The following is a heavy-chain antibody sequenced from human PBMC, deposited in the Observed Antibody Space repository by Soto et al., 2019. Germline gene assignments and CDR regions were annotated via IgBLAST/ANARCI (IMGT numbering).Heavy chain of an antibody. J-gene: IGHJ6*02. CDR3: ARDREYCSSTSCHPYYGMDV. V-gene: IGHV3-7*01. CDR2: IKQDGSEK. CDR1: GFTFSSYW. D-gene: IGHD2-2*01. Sequence: EVQLVESGGGLVQPGGSLRLSCAASGFTFSSYWMSWVRQAPGKGLEWVANIKQDGSEKYYVDSVKGRFTISRDNAKNSLYLQMNSLRAEATAVYYCARDREYCSSTSCHPYYGMDVWGQGTTVTVSS.